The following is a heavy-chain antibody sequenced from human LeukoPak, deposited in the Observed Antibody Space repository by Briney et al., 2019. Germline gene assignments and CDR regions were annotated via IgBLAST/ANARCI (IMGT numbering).Heavy chain of an antibody. V-gene: IGHV3-23*01. CDR2: ISGSRGTT. Sequence: GGSLRLSCAASGFTFSRYAMSWVRQAPGKGLEWVAGISGSRGTTYYADSVKGRFTISRDNAKNSLYQQMNSLRAEDTAVYYCAVGLWFGEYDFDYWGEGTLVGVCS. J-gene: IGHJ4*02. D-gene: IGHD3-10*01. CDR1: GFTFSRYA. CDR3: AVGLWFGEYDFDY.